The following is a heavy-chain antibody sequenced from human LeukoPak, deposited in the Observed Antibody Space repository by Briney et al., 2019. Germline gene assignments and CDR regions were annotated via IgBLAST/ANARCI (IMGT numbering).Heavy chain of an antibody. CDR2: ISGSGGST. V-gene: IGHV3-23*01. Sequence: GGSLRLSCAASGFTFSSYAMSWVRQAPGKGLEWVSAISGSGGSTYYADSVKGRFTISRDNSKNTLYLQMNSLRAEDTAVYYCAKDDGYCSGGSCPAYDAFDIWGQGTMVTVSS. J-gene: IGHJ3*02. D-gene: IGHD2-15*01. CDR1: GFTFSSYA. CDR3: AKDDGYCSGGSCPAYDAFDI.